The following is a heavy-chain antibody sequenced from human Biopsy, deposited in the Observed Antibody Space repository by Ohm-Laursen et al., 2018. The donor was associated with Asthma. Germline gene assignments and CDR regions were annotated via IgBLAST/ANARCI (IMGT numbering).Heavy chain of an antibody. CDR3: VRDGTDDAFDI. CDR2: ISKDASTQ. V-gene: IGHV3-30*01. Sequence: SLRLSCAATGFSFSNFAIHWVRQAPGKGLEWVGVISKDASTQDYADSVKGRFTMARDNSKNTLDLQMNSLREEDTAVYYCVRDGTDDAFDIWGQWTVVSVSS. CDR1: GFSFSNFA. D-gene: IGHD1-1*01. J-gene: IGHJ3*02.